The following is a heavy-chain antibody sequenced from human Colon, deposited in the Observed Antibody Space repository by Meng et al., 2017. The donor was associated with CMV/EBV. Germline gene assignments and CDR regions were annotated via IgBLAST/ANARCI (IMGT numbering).Heavy chain of an antibody. CDR3: TKGLQYSYFWGVDS. D-gene: IGHD3-3*01. CDR2: ISGSGSTT. V-gene: IGHV3-23*01. J-gene: IGHJ4*02. Sequence: GEALKISCTASGFTFNNYVLSWVRQPPGKGLQWVAAISGSGSTTYYADSVKGRFTISRDNSKNTVYLQMNSLRVEDTALYYCTKGLQYSYFWGVDSWGQGTPVTVSS. CDR1: GFTFNNYV.